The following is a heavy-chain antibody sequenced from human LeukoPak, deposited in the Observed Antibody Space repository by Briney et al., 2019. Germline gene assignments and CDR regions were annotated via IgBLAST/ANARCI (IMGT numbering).Heavy chain of an antibody. CDR3: ARDMTHGWYYYYMDV. D-gene: IGHD6-19*01. CDR2: INTNTGNP. J-gene: IGHJ6*03. CDR1: GDSFTSYW. Sequence: GESLKISCKGAGDSFTSYWISWVRQAPGQGLEWMGWINTNTGNPTSAQGFTGRFVFSLDTSVSTAYLQINSLKSEDTAVYYYARDMTHGWYYYYMDVWGKGTTVIVSS. V-gene: IGHV7-4-1*02.